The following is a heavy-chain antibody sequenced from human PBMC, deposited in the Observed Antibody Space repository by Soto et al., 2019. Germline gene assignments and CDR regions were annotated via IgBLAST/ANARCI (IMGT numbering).Heavy chain of an antibody. D-gene: IGHD6-13*01. J-gene: IGHJ2*01. CDR1: GYTFTSYA. CDR3: ARDTIAAAGPLWYFDL. V-gene: IGHV1-3*01. Sequence: ASVKVSCKASGYTFTSYAMHWVRQAPGQRLEWMGWINAGNGNTKYSQKFQGRVTITRDTSASTAYMELSSLRSEDTAVYYCARDTIAAAGPLWYFDLWGRGTLVTLSS. CDR2: INAGNGNT.